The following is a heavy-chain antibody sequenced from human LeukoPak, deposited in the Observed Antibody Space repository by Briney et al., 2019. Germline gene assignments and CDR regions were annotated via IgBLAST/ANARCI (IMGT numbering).Heavy chain of an antibody. J-gene: IGHJ4*02. Sequence: GSLRLSCAASGFTFSTYAMSWVRQAPGKGLEWVSGISGSGGSTYYANSVKGRFTISRDNSKNTLNLQMNSLRAEDTAVYYCAKDGAGYLYYFDSWGQGTLVTVSS. CDR3: AKDGAGYLYYFDS. CDR1: GFTFSTYA. CDR2: ISGSGGST. D-gene: IGHD1-26*01. V-gene: IGHV3-23*01.